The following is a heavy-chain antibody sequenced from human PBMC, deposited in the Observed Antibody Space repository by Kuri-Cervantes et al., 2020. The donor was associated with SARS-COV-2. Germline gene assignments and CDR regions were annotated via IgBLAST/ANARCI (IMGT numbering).Heavy chain of an antibody. CDR3: ARGSSSPRHYYYYGMDV. D-gene: IGHD6-6*01. Sequence: GESLQMNCKGSGYSFTSYWIGWVRQMPGKCLEWMGIIYPGDADTRYSPSFQAQVTLSADKSISTAYLQWSSLKASDTAMYYCARGSSSPRHYYYYGMDVWGQGTTVTVSS. CDR2: IYPGDADT. CDR1: GYSFTSYW. V-gene: IGHV5-51*01. J-gene: IGHJ6*02.